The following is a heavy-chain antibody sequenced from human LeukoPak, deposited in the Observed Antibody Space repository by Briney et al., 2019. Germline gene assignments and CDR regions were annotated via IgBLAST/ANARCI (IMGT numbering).Heavy chain of an antibody. CDR1: GFTFTNAW. Sequence: GGSLRLSCAASGFTFTNAWMSWVRQAPGKGLEWVGRIKSKTDSETTDYAAPVKGRFTILRDDSKNTLHLQMNSLKTEDAAVYYCTRVLRWESTGGDYWGQGTLVTVSS. D-gene: IGHD4-23*01. CDR2: IKSKTDSETT. V-gene: IGHV3-15*01. CDR3: TRVLRWESTGGDY. J-gene: IGHJ4*02.